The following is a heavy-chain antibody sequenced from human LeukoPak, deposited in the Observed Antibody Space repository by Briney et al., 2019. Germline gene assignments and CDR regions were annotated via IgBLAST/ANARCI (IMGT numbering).Heavy chain of an antibody. D-gene: IGHD3-9*01. CDR1: GGSISSYY. J-gene: IGHJ4*02. CDR3: ARCGGVLRYFDWVYYFDY. Sequence: SETLSLTCTVSGGSISSYYWSWIRQPPGKRLEWIGYIYYSGSTNYNPSLKSRVTISVDTSKNQFSLKLSSVTAADTAVYYCARCGGVLRYFDWVYYFDYWGQGTLVTVSS. CDR2: IYYSGST. V-gene: IGHV4-59*01.